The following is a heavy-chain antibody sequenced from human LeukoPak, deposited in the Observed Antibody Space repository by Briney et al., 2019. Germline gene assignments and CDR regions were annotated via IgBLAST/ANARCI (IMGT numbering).Heavy chain of an antibody. CDR1: GFTFSDYY. CDR3: ARDLDYGVYADY. V-gene: IGHV3-11*01. D-gene: IGHD4-17*01. Sequence: GGSLRLSCAASGFTFSDYYMSWIRQAPGKGLEWVSYISGSGSTIYYADSVKGRFTISRDNAKNSLYLQMNSLRAEDTAVYYCARDLDYGVYADYWGRGTLVTVSS. CDR2: ISGSGSTI. J-gene: IGHJ4*02.